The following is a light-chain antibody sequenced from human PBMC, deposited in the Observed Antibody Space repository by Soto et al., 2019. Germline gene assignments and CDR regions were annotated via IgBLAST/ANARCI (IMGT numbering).Light chain of an antibody. J-gene: IGLJ1*01. CDR1: SSNIGSNT. CDR2: SDI. Sequence: QSVLTQPPSASGTPGQRVTISCSGSSSNIGSNTVNWYQQVPGTAPKLLIYSDIQRPSRVPDRFSGSKSGTSASLAISGPQSEDEADYYCGSWDSSLSAYVFGTGTKGTVL. CDR3: GSWDSSLSAYV. V-gene: IGLV1-44*01.